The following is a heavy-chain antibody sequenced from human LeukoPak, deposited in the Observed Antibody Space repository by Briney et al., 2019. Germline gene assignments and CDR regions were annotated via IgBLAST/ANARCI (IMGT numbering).Heavy chain of an antibody. J-gene: IGHJ4*02. CDR1: GFTFSSYG. D-gene: IGHD2-15*01. V-gene: IGHV3-23*01. CDR3: AKELLDDYYFDY. Sequence: GGTLRLSCAASGFTFSSYGMSWVRQAPGKGLEWVSAISGSGGSTYYADSVKGRFTISRDNSKNTLYLQMNSLRAEDTAVYYCAKELLDDYYFDYWGQGTLVTVSS. CDR2: ISGSGGST.